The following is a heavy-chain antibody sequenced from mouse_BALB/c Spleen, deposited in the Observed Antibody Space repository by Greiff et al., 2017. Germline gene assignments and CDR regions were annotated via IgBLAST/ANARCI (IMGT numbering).Heavy chain of an antibody. CDR1: GFTFSNYW. CDR2: IRLKSNNYAT. J-gene: IGHJ3*01. V-gene: IGHV6-6*02. CDR3: TGGYYVWFAY. D-gene: IGHD2-3*01. Sequence: EVKVEESGGGLVQPGGSMKLSCVASGFTFSNYWMNWVRQSPEKGLEWVAEIRLKSNNYATHYAESVKGRFTISRDDSKSSVYLQMNNLRAEDTGIYYCTGGYYVWFAYWGQGTLVTVSA.